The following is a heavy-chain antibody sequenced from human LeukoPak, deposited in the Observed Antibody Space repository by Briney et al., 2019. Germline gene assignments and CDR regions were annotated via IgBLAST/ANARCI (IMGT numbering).Heavy chain of an antibody. D-gene: IGHD2-15*01. J-gene: IGHJ3*02. CDR3: AKGGYCSGGSCLFDDFDI. CDR2: ISGSGGST. Sequence: GGSLRLSCAASGFTFSSYAMSWVRQAPGKGLEWVSAISGSGGSTYYADSVKGRFTISRDNSKNTLYLQMNSLRAEDTAVYYCAKGGYCSGGSCLFDDFDIWGQGTMVTVSS. V-gene: IGHV3-23*01. CDR1: GFTFSSYA.